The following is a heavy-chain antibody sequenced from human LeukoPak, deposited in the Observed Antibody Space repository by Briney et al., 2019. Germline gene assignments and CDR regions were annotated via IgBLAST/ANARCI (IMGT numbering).Heavy chain of an antibody. J-gene: IGHJ6*02. CDR3: ARGAVIAAADEYYYGMDV. V-gene: IGHV4-59*01. CDR2: IYYSGST. Sequence: SETLSLTCTVSGGSISSYYWSWIRQPPGKGLEWIGYIYYSGSTNYNPSLKSRVTISVDTSKNQFSLKLSSVTAADTAVYYCARGAVIAAADEYYYGMDVWGQGTTVTVSS. D-gene: IGHD6-13*01. CDR1: GGSISSYY.